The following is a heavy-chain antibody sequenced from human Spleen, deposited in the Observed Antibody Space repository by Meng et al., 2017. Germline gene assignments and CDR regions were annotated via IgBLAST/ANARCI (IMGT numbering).Heavy chain of an antibody. CDR2: ISPNSGDT. D-gene: IGHD6-13*01. CDR1: GYTFTGYY. V-gene: IGHV1-2*02. J-gene: IGHJ4*02. Sequence: ASLKVSCKASGYTFTGYYMHWVRQAPGQGLEWMGWISPNSGDTSYAQNFQGRVTMTRDTSISTAYMELSGLRSDDTAMYYCARDEDISAAGKLFGDYWGQGTLVTVSS. CDR3: ARDEDISAAGKLFGDY.